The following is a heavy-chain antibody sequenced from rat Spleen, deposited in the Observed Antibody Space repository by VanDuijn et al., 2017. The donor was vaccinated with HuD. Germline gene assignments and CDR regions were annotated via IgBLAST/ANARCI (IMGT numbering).Heavy chain of an antibody. V-gene: IGHV5-25*01. CDR1: GFTFNNYD. J-gene: IGHJ3*01. CDR3: ASGGGFAY. D-gene: IGHD4-3*01. CDR2: INPGGFNT. Sequence: EVQLVESGGGLVQPGRSMKLSCAALGFTFNNYDMAWIRQAPTKGLEWVASINPGGFNTYYRDSVKGRFTVSRDNAKSTLYLQMDSLRSEDTATYYCASGGGFAYWGQGTLVTVSS.